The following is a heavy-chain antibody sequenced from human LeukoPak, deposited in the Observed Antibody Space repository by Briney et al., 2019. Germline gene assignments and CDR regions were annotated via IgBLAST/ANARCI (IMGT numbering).Heavy chain of an antibody. V-gene: IGHV3-9*01. CDR1: GFTFDDYA. Sequence: PGRSLRLSCAASGFTFDDYAMHWVRQAPGKGLEWVSGISWNSGSIGYADSVKGRFTISRDNAKSSLFLQMNSLRAEDTALYYCANDKGYTNKHFDYWGQGTLVTVSS. CDR3: ANDKGYTNKHFDY. J-gene: IGHJ4*02. CDR2: ISWNSGSI. D-gene: IGHD5-24*01.